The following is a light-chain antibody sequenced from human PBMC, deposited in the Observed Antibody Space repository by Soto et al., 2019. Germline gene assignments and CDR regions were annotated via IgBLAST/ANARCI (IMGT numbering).Light chain of an antibody. Sequence: QSALTQPPSASESPGQSVTISCTGTSSDIAYYKYVSWYQQHPGKAPKLILYEVSEQPSGVPDRFSGSKSGNTASLTVSGLQAEDEALYYCSSYAGSNNFVFGTGTKVTVL. CDR3: SSYAGSNNFV. CDR1: SSDIAYYKY. J-gene: IGLJ1*01. V-gene: IGLV2-8*01. CDR2: EVS.